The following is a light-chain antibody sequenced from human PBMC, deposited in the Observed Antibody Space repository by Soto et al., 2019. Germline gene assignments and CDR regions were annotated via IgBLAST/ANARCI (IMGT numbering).Light chain of an antibody. V-gene: IGKV3-11*01. Sequence: EIVLPQSPATLSLSPGERATLSCRASQSVSSYFAWYQQKPGQAPRLLIFDASNRATGIPAGFSGSGSGTDFTLTISSLEPEDFAVYYCQQRSNWPLPFGGGTKVDIK. CDR2: DAS. CDR3: QQRSNWPLP. J-gene: IGKJ4*01. CDR1: QSVSSY.